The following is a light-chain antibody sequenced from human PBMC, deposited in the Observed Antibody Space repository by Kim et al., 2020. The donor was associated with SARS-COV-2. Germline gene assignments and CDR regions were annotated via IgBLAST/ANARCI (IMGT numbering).Light chain of an antibody. CDR2: AAS. V-gene: IGKV1-17*03. J-gene: IGKJ2*02. CDR1: HGISNY. Sequence: SSPVDDTAPPTCRASHGISNYLAWFQQKTGNVPKRLIYAASSLQSGVPSRFSGSGSGTEFTLTISSLQPEDFATYYCLQHNSYPRTFGQGTKLEI. CDR3: LQHNSYPRT.